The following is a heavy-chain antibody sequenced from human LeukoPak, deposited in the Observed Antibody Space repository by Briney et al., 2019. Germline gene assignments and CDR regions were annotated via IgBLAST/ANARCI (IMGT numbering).Heavy chain of an antibody. CDR3: ARAPLSGPYYTDAFDI. CDR1: GGSFSGYY. CDR2: INHSGST. Sequence: PSETLSLTCAVYGGSFSGYYWSWIRQPPGKGLEWIGEINHSGSTNYNPSLKSRVTISVDTAKNQFSLKLSSVTAADTAVYFCARAPLSGPYYTDAFDIWGQGTMVTVSS. J-gene: IGHJ3*02. D-gene: IGHD1-26*01. V-gene: IGHV4-34*01.